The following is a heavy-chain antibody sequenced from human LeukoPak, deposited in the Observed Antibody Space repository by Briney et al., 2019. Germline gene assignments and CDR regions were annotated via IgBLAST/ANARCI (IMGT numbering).Heavy chain of an antibody. V-gene: IGHV4-39*01. Sequence: SETLSLTCTVSGGSISSSSYYWGWIRQPPGKRLEWIGSIYYSGSTYYNPSLKSRVTISVDTSKNQFSLKLSSVTAADTAVYYCARLTWIQPDYWGQGTLVTVSS. CDR1: GGSISSSSYY. J-gene: IGHJ4*02. CDR3: ARLTWIQPDY. D-gene: IGHD5-18*01. CDR2: IYYSGST.